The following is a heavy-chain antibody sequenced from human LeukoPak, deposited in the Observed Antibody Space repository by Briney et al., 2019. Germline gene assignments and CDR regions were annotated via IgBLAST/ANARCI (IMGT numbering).Heavy chain of an antibody. J-gene: IGHJ3*02. D-gene: IGHD3-22*01. V-gene: IGHV4-59*12. Sequence: PSETLSLTCTVSGGSISSYYWSWIRQPPGKGLEWIGYIYYSGSTYHNPSLKSRVTISVDTSKNQFSLKLSSVTAADTAVYYCARAYYYDSSGHPMSAFDIWGQGTMVTVSS. CDR2: IYYSGST. CDR1: GGSISSYY. CDR3: ARAYYYDSSGHPMSAFDI.